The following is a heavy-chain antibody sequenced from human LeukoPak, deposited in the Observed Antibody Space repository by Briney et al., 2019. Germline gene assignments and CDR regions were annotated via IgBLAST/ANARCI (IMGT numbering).Heavy chain of an antibody. CDR3: AKDFLYESSGYFDY. J-gene: IGHJ4*02. V-gene: IGHV3-9*01. D-gene: IGHD3-22*01. Sequence: GRSLRLSCATSGFTFDDYAMYWVRQDPGKGLEWVSGISWNSGSIVYADSVKGRFTISRDNAKNSLYLQMNSLRAEDTALYYCAKDFLYESSGYFDYWGQGTLVTVSS. CDR2: ISWNSGSI. CDR1: GFTFDDYA.